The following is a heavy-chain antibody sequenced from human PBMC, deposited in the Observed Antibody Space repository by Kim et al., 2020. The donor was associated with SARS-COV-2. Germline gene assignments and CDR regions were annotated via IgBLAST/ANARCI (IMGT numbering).Heavy chain of an antibody. V-gene: IGHV3-23*01. Sequence: GGSLRLSCAASGFTFRNSAMSWVRQAPGKGLEWVAGIFGSGSGTYYADSVKGRFSISRDNSQSTLYLQMDNLRAEDTAVYYCARHLQVTTVTFYWYYDLWGRGTPVTVSS. CDR2: IFGSGSGT. CDR3: ARHLQVTTVTFYWYYDL. J-gene: IGHJ2*01. D-gene: IGHD4-4*01. CDR1: GFTFRNSA.